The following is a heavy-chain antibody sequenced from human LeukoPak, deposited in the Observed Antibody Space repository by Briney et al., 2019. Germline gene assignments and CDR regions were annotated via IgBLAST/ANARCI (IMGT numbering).Heavy chain of an antibody. CDR3: SLARSEYHYGMDV. Sequence: SQTLSLTCAISGDGVSSISVAWNWIRQSPSRGLEWLGRTYYRSKWYYEYAVSVKSRINISPDTSKNQFSLQLTSVTPEDTAVYYCSLARSEYHYGMDVWGQRTTVTVSS. J-gene: IGHJ6*02. CDR2: TYYRSKWYY. CDR1: GDGVSSISVA. V-gene: IGHV6-1*01.